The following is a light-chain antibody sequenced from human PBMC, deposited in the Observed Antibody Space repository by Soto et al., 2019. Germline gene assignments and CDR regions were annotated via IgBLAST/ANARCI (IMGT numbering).Light chain of an antibody. Sequence: QSVLTQPASVSGSPGQSITISCTGTSSDVGGYNYVSWYQQHPGTAPKLMIYEVSNRPSGVSDRFSGSRSGNTASLTISGLQAEDESDYYGTSYTSSSTWVFGGGTKLTVL. CDR1: SSDVGGYNY. CDR2: EVS. J-gene: IGLJ3*02. CDR3: TSYTSSSTWV. V-gene: IGLV2-14*01.